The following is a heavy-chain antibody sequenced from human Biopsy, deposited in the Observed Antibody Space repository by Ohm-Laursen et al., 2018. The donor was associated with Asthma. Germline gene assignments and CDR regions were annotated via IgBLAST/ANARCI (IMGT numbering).Heavy chain of an antibody. CDR3: ARNRQWYWGPRSRLNYGVDV. CDR2: IDSDADK. J-gene: IGHJ6*02. Sequence: TQTLTLTCTFSGFSLSTRAMCVTWIRQPPGKALEWLALIDSDADKYYNRSLRTRLTISKGTSKNPVGLTMTNMDPVDTATYFCARNRQWYWGPRSRLNYGVDVWGQGTTVTVSS. D-gene: IGHD6-19*01. V-gene: IGHV2-70*01. CDR1: GFSLSTRAMC.